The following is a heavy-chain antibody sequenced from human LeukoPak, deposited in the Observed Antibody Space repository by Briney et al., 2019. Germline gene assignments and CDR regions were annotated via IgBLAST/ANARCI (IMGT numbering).Heavy chain of an antibody. D-gene: IGHD3-10*01. CDR1: GGSISSYY. J-gene: IGHJ4*02. Sequence: KASETLSLTCTVSGGSISSYYWSWIRQPPGKGLEWIGYIYYSGSTNYNPSLKSRVTMSVDTSKNQFSLKLSSVTAADTAVYYCARASPYYGSGRRYYFDYWGQGTLVTVSS. CDR3: ARASPYYGSGRRYYFDY. V-gene: IGHV4-59*01. CDR2: IYYSGST.